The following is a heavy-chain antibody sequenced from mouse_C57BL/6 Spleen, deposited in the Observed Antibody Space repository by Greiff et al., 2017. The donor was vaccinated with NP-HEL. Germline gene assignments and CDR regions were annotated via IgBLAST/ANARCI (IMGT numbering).Heavy chain of an antibody. CDR2: IYPRSGNN. J-gene: IGHJ3*01. V-gene: IGHV1-81*01. Sequence: QVQLQQSGAELARPGASVKLSCKASGYTFTSYGISWVKQRTGQGLEWIGEIYPRSGNNYYNEKFKGKATLTADKSSSTAYMELRSLTSEDSAVYFCAGYYGSSDSWFAYWGQGTLVTVSA. CDR3: AGYYGSSDSWFAY. CDR1: GYTFTSYG. D-gene: IGHD1-1*01.